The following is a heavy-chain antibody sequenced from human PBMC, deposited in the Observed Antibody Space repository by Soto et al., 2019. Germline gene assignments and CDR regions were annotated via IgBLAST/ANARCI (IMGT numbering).Heavy chain of an antibody. Sequence: PGGSLRLSCAASGFTFSNAWMSWVRHVPGKGLEWVGRINSKTDGGTTDYAAAVKGRFTVSRDDSKNMLYPQMNTLKAEDTAVYYCTIWFNYWGRGTLVTVSS. J-gene: IGHJ4*02. CDR2: INSKTDGGTT. CDR3: TIWFNY. D-gene: IGHD3-10*01. CDR1: GFTFSNAW. V-gene: IGHV3-15*01.